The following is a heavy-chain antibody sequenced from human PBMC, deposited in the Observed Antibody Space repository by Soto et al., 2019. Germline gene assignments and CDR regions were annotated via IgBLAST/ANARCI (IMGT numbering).Heavy chain of an antibody. V-gene: IGHV3-21*01. CDR3: ARGDAYYYESSGTVATFYFDY. D-gene: IGHD3-22*01. CDR1: GFTFSSYS. Sequence: EVQLVESGGGLVKPGGSLRLSCAASGFTFSSYSMNWVRQAPGKGLEWVSSISSSSSYIYYADSVKGRFTISRDNAKNSLYLQMNSLRAEDTAVYYCARGDAYYYESSGTVATFYFDYWGQGTLVTVSS. CDR2: ISSSSSYI. J-gene: IGHJ4*02.